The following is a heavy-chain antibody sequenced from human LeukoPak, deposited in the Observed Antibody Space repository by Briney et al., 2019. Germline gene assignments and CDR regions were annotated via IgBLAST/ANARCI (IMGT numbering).Heavy chain of an antibody. V-gene: IGHV4-59*01. D-gene: IGHD2-15*01. CDR2: IYYSGST. J-gene: IGHJ4*02. CDR1: GGSISSYY. CDR3: ATVGLLYKEVDY. Sequence: ASETLSLTCTVSGGSISSYYWSWIRQPPGKGLEWIGYIYYSGSTNYNPSLKSRVTVSVDTSKNQFSLKLSSVTAADTAVYYCATVGLLYKEVDYWGQGTLVTVSS.